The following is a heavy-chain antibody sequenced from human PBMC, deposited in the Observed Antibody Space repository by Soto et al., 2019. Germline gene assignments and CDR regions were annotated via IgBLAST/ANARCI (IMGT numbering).Heavy chain of an antibody. CDR2: IYYSGST. J-gene: IGHJ5*02. CDR3: AKSVSRFPFAP. Sequence: PSETLSLTCTVSGGSISSYYWSWIRQPPGKGLEWIGYIYYSGSTNYNPSLKSRVTISVDTSKNQFSLKLSSVTAADTAIYYCAKSVSRFPFAPWGQGTLVTVSS. V-gene: IGHV4-59*08. CDR1: GGSISSYY.